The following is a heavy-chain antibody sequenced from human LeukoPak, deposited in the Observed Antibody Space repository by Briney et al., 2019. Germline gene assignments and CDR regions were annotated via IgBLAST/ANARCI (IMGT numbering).Heavy chain of an antibody. Sequence: PGGSLRLSCAASGFTSSDPWMGWVRQAPGKGLEWVGRIKSTADGGATDYAAAVQGRFTISRDDSKDNLYLQMNSLKTEDTAVYYCTTYGGYEGLSDHWGQGTLVTVSS. CDR3: TTYGGYEGLSDH. CDR1: GFTSSDPW. CDR2: IKSTADGGAT. J-gene: IGHJ5*02. V-gene: IGHV3-15*01. D-gene: IGHD5-12*01.